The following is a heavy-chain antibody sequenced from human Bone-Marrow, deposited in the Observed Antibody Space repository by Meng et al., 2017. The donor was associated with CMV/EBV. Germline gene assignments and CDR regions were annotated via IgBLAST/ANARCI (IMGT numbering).Heavy chain of an antibody. CDR2: IYNSGST. D-gene: IGHD3-22*01. V-gene: IGHV4-59*01. Sequence: SETLSLTCSVSDDSISSYYWSWIRQPPGKGLEWIGDIYNSGSTNYNPSLQSRVIISVDTSKNQFSLKLSSVTAADTAVYYCAREVYYYDSSGYVDWGQGTLVTVSS. CDR1: DDSISSYY. J-gene: IGHJ4*02. CDR3: AREVYYYDSSGYVD.